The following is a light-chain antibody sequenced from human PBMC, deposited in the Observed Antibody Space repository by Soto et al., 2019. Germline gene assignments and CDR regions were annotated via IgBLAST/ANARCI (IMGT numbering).Light chain of an antibody. CDR1: SSDVGASDY. CDR2: DVS. V-gene: IGLV2-11*01. Sequence: QSVLTQPRSVSGSPGQSVTISCTGSSSDVGASDYVSWYQQHPGKAPKLMIYDVSKRPSGVPDRFSGSKSGDTASLTITGLQSEDEADYYCCSYAAYYTLVLGGGTKVTVL. J-gene: IGLJ2*01. CDR3: CSYAAYYTLV.